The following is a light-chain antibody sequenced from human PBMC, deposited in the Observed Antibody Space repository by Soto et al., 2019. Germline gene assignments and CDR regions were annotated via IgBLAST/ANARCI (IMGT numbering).Light chain of an antibody. CDR2: GAS. CDR1: QSVISTY. V-gene: IGKV3-20*01. J-gene: IGKJ1*01. Sequence: EIVMTQSPGTLSLSPGERATLSCRASQSVISTYLAWYQQKPGQAPRLLIYGASSSATGIPDRFSGSGSGTDFTLTISRLEPEDFAVYYCQQYRDSLGTFGQGTKVEIK. CDR3: QQYRDSLGT.